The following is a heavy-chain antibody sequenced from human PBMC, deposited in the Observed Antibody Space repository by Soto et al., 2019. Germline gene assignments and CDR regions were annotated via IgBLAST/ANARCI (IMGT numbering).Heavy chain of an antibody. J-gene: IGHJ4*02. CDR1: GGSISNTHYY. CDR3: ASGLASEKVDS. V-gene: IGHV4-30-4*01. CDR2: IYDSGST. D-gene: IGHD3-9*01. Sequence: QVQLQESGPGLVKPSQTLSLTCTVSGGSISNTHYYWSWIRQPPGAGLEWIGHIYDSGSTYNNPSLKSRVTISVHTSKNQFCLKLSSVTAADTEVYYCASGLASEKVDSWGQGTLVTVSS.